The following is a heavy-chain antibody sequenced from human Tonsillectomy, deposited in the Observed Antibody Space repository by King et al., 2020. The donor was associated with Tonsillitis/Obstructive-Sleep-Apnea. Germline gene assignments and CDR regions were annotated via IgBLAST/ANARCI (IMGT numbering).Heavy chain of an antibody. V-gene: IGHV3-30*04. CDR1: GFTFSSYA. Sequence: VQLVESGGGVVQPGRSLRLSCAASGFTFSSYAMHWVRQAPGKGLEWVAVISYDGSNKYYADSVKGRFTISRDNSKNTLYLQMNSLRAEDTAVYYCAGGPPAPSADHGSGNDWGMDVWGQGTTVTVSS. J-gene: IGHJ6*02. CDR3: AGGPPAPSADHGSGNDWGMDV. CDR2: ISYDGSNK. D-gene: IGHD3-10*01.